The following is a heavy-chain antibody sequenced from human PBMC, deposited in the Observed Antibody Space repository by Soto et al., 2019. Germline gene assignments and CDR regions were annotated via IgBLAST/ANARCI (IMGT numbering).Heavy chain of an antibody. CDR2: IYYSGNT. Sequence: QLQLQESSPGLVKPSETLSLTRTVPAGSISSSFYYWGWIRQPPGKGLEWIGSIYYSGNTYYNPSLKSRANRSVDTSTTQFSLRLSSLTAAVTPVYCSARLRGYGTSTSYYGANSFDSGGQGTLVIVSS. V-gene: IGHV4-39*01. J-gene: IGHJ4*02. CDR3: ARLRGYGTSTSYYGANSFDS. CDR1: AGSISSSFYY. D-gene: IGHD2-2*01.